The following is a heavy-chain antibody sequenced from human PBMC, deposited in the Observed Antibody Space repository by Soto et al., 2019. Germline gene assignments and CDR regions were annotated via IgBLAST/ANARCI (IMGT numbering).Heavy chain of an antibody. J-gene: IGHJ4*02. V-gene: IGHV3-23*01. D-gene: IGHD3-22*01. CDR1: GFTFSSYA. Sequence: PGGSLRLSCAASGFTFSSYAMSWVRQAPGKGLEWVSAISGSGGGTYYADSVKVRFTISRDNSKNTLYLQMNSLRAEDTAVYYCAKGYYYDSSGYYYDFGHLDYWGQGTLVTVSS. CDR3: AKGYYYDSSGYYYDFGHLDY. CDR2: ISGSGGGT.